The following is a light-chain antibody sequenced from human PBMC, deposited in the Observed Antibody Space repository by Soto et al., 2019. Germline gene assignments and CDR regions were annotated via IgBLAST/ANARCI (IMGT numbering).Light chain of an antibody. CDR1: QGIIDY. CDR3: QKYDTAPQT. Sequence: DIQMTQSPSSLSASVGDTVTITCRASQGIIDYLAWYQQRPGKVPKLLIYAASTLQTGVPSRFSGSGAGTDFTLTISSLLPEDVGSYYCQKYDTAPQTFGQGTRVEIK. J-gene: IGKJ1*01. V-gene: IGKV1-27*01. CDR2: AAS.